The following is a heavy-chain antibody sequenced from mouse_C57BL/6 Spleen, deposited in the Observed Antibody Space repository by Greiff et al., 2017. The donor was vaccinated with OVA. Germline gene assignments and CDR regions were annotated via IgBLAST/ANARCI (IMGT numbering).Heavy chain of an antibody. CDR3: ARGQSNYDY. CDR2: IYPGDGDT. CDR1: GYAFSSSW. Sequence: VQLQHSGPELVKPGASVKISCKASGYAFSSSWMNWVKQRPGKGLEWIGRIYPGDGDTNYNGKFKGKATLTADKSSSTAYMQLSSLTSEDSAVYFCARGQSNYDYWGQGTTLTVSS. J-gene: IGHJ2*01. D-gene: IGHD2-5*01. V-gene: IGHV1-82*01.